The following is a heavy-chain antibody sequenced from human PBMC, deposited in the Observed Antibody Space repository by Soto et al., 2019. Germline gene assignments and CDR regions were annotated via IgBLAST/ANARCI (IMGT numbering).Heavy chain of an antibody. CDR1: GYTFTSYG. D-gene: IGHD1-26*01. CDR2: ISAYNGNK. Sequence: QVQLVQSGAEVKKPGASVKVSCKASGYTFTSYGISWVRQAPGQGLEWMGWISAYNGNKKYAHKRQGRVSMTTDTATSRASMELRSLRSDDTDVYSSARDRGQPRCHYWGQGSLVTVSS. J-gene: IGHJ4*02. V-gene: IGHV1-18*01. CDR3: ARDRGQPRCHY.